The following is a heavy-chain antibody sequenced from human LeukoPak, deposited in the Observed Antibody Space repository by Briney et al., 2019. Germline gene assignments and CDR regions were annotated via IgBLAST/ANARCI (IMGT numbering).Heavy chain of an antibody. V-gene: IGHV3-21*01. Sequence: GGSLRLSCAASGFTFGSYSMNWVRQAPGKGLEWVSSISSSSSYIYYADSVKGRFTISRDNAKNSLYLQMNSLRAEDTAVYYCAIDSGRGWFDPWGQGTLVTVSS. J-gene: IGHJ5*02. CDR3: AIDSGRGWFDP. CDR1: GFTFGSYS. D-gene: IGHD1-26*01. CDR2: ISSSSSYI.